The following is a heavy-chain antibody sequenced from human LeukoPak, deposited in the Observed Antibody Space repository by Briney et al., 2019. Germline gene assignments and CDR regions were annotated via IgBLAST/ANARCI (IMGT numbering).Heavy chain of an antibody. Sequence: HPGGSLRLSCAASRFTFSSYALHWVRQAPGRGLEWVAAISNDGGKKYYADSVKGRFIISRDNPKNRLYLQMNSLRAEDTAVYYCARDTATWMVRGVISPHAFGIWGQGTMVTVSS. CDR3: ARDTATWMVRGVISPHAFGI. CDR2: ISNDGGKK. D-gene: IGHD3-10*01. CDR1: RFTFSSYA. J-gene: IGHJ3*02. V-gene: IGHV3-30*14.